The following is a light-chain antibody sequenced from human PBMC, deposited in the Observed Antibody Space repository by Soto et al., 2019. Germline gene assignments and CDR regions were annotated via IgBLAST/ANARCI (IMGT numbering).Light chain of an antibody. CDR2: AAS. CDR3: QKYTSVPYT. Sequence: DIQMTKSPPSLSASVGDRVTITCRASQGISNYLAWYQQKPGKVPKLLLYAASTLQSGVPSRFSTSGSGTYFTLPIRSLQPDDVATYYCQKYTSVPYTFAPATKGHIK. J-gene: IGKJ3*01. CDR1: QGISNY. V-gene: IGKV1-27*01.